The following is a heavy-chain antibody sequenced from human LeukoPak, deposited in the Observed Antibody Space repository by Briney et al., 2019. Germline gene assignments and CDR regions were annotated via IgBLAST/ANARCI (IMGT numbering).Heavy chain of an antibody. CDR2: IWYDGSNK. CDR3: AKDFGYYYYYMDV. J-gene: IGHJ6*03. V-gene: IGHV3-33*06. Sequence: QPGGSLRLSCAASGFTFSSYGRHWVRQAPGKGLEWVAVIWYDGSNKYYADSVKGRFTISRDNSKNTLYLQMNSLRAEDTAVYYCAKDFGYYYYYMDVWGKGTTVTVSS. CDR1: GFTFSSYG. D-gene: IGHD3-16*01.